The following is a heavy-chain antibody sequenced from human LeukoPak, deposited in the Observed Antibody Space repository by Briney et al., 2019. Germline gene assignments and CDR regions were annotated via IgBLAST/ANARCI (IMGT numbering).Heavy chain of an antibody. V-gene: IGHV4-34*01. CDR2: INHSGST. D-gene: IGHD6-13*01. Sequence: SETLSLTCAVYGGSFSGYYWSWIRQPPGKGLEWIGEINHSGSTNYNPSLKSRGTISVDTSKNQFSLKLSSVTAADTAVYYCARPHLSWYFSRNAFDIWGQGTMVTVSS. CDR3: ARPHLSWYFSRNAFDI. J-gene: IGHJ3*02. CDR1: GGSFSGYY.